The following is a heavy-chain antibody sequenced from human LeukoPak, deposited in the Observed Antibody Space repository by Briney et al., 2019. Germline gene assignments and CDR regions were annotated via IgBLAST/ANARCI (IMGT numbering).Heavy chain of an antibody. CDR1: GFTFSSYS. V-gene: IGHV3-21*01. CDR3: ARDFPRDNDAFDI. J-gene: IGHJ3*02. Sequence: KSGGSLRLSCAASGFTFSSYSMNWVRQAPGKGLEWVSSISSSSSYIYYADSVKGRFTISRDNAKNSLYLQMNSLRAEDTAVYYCARDFPRDNDAFDIWGQGTMVTVSS. CDR2: ISSSSSYI.